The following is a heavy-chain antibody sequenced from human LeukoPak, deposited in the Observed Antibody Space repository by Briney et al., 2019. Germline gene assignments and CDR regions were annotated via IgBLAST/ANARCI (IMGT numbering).Heavy chain of an antibody. CDR2: ISSSSSYI. CDR1: GFTFSSYS. Sequence: GGSLRLSFAASGFTFSSYSMNWVRQAPGKGLEWVSSISSSSSYIYYADSVKGRFTISRDNAKNSLYLQMNSLRAEDTAVYYCARDAVAGARSDYSRQGTLVTVSS. V-gene: IGHV3-21*01. J-gene: IGHJ4*02. CDR3: ARDAVAGARSDY. D-gene: IGHD6-19*01.